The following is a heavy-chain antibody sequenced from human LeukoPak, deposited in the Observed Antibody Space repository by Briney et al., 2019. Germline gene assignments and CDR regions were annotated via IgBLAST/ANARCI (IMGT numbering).Heavy chain of an antibody. D-gene: IGHD2-2*01. CDR3: ARPWDCSSTSCYFDY. V-gene: IGHV4-59*08. CDR1: GGSISSYY. J-gene: IGHJ4*02. CDR2: IYYSGST. Sequence: PSETLSLTCTVSGGSISSYYWSWIRQPPGKGLEWIGYIYYSGSTNYNPSLKSRVTISGDPSKNQFSLKLSSVSAADTAVYYCARPWDCSSTSCYFDYWGQGTLVTVSS.